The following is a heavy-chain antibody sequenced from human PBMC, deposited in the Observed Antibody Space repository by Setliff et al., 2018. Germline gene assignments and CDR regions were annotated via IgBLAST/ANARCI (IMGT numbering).Heavy chain of an antibody. V-gene: IGHV4-38-2*01. Sequence: PSETLSLTCAVSDYSISSGYNWGWIRQPPGKGLEWIGNINHSGSTNYNPSLKSRVTISVDTSKNQFSLKLSSVTAADTAVYYCARSVVVIAYDAFDIWGQGTMVTVSS. CDR2: INHSGST. J-gene: IGHJ3*02. CDR3: ARSVVVIAYDAFDI. D-gene: IGHD2-21*01. CDR1: DYSISSGYN.